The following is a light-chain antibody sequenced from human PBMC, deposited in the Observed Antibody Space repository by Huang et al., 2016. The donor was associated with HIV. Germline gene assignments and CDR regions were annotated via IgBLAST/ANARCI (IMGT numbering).Light chain of an antibody. J-gene: IGKJ3*01. CDR3: QQYDIHPLT. Sequence: IRMTQSPSSLSASTGDRVTIPCRANQDINNFLAWYQQRPGSVPKLLIYAASTLQSGGPSRVSGNGSGTDFTLTIGCLHSEDVATYYCQQYDIHPLTFGPGTRVDIK. CDR1: QDINNF. V-gene: IGKV1-8*01. CDR2: AAS.